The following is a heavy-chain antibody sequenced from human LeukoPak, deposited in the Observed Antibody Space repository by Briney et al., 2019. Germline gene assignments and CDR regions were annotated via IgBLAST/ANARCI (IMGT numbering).Heavy chain of an antibody. CDR1: GYTFTSYV. V-gene: IGHV7-4-1*02. CDR2: INTNTGNP. CDR3: ARDYDSSGYYYGY. J-gene: IGHJ4*02. Sequence: ASVKVSCKASGYTFTSYVMNWVRQAPGQGLEWMGWINTNTGNPTFAQGLTGRFVFSLDTSVSTAYLQISSLKAEDTAVYYCARDYDSSGYYYGYWGQGTLVTVSS. D-gene: IGHD3-22*01.